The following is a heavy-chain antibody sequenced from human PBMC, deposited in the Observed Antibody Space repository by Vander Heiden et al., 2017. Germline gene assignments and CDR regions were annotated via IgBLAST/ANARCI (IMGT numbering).Heavy chain of an antibody. CDR1: GGSISSGDYY. V-gene: IGHV4-30-4*01. CDR3: ARGRPAQYCYGSGSTFDY. Sequence: QVQLQESGPGLVKPSQTLSLTCTVSGGSISSGDYYWSWIRQPPGKGLEWIGYIYYSGSTYYNPSLKSRVTISVDTSKNQFSLKLSSVTAADTAVYYCARGRPAQYCYGSGSTFDYWGQGTLVTVSS. CDR2: IYYSGST. J-gene: IGHJ4*02. D-gene: IGHD3-10*01.